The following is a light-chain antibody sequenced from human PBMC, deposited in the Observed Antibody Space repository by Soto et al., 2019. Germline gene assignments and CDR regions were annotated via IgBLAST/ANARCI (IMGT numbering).Light chain of an antibody. V-gene: IGKV1-39*01. Sequence: DIQMTQSPSSLSASVGDRVTITCRARQSISSYLNWYQQKPGKAPKLLIYAASSLQSGVPSRFSGSGSGTDFTLTISSLQREDFATYYCQQSYSTPYTFGQGTKLEIK. CDR2: AAS. J-gene: IGKJ2*01. CDR3: QQSYSTPYT. CDR1: QSISSY.